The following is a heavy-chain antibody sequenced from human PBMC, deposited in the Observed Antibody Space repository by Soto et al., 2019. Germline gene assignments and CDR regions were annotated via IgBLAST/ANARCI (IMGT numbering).Heavy chain of an antibody. V-gene: IGHV1-3*01. CDR2: INAGNGNT. Sequence: ASVNLSSKAPGYTFXSYSMHSVRQAPGQRLEWMGWINAGNGNTKYSQKFQGRVTITRDTSASTAYMELSSLRSEDTAVYYSASNPRGPWFDPWGQGTLVTVSS. CDR1: GYTFXSYS. CDR3: ASNPRGPWFDP. J-gene: IGHJ5*02.